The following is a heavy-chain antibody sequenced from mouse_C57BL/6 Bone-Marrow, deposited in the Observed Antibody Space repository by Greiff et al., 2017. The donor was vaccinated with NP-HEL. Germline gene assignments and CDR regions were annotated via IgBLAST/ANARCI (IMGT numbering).Heavy chain of an antibody. J-gene: IGHJ1*03. CDR3: AKDGSSYYWYFDV. CDR2: ILPGSGST. CDR1: GYTFTGYW. Sequence: VQLQQSGAELMKPGASVKLSCKATGYTFTGYWIEWVKRRPGHGLEWIGAILPGSGSTNYNEKFKGKATFTADTSSNTAYMQLSSLTTEDSDIYYCAKDGSSYYWYFDVWGTGTTVTVAA. D-gene: IGHD1-1*01. V-gene: IGHV1-9*01.